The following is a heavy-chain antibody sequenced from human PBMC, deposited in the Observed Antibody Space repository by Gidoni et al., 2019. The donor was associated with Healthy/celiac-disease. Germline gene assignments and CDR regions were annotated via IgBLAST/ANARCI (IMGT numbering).Heavy chain of an antibody. J-gene: IGHJ3*02. CDR2: ISSSGSTI. Sequence: QVQLVESGGGLFKPGVSLRLSCAALGFPFSPYNMSWIRAAPGKGLEWVSDISSSGSTIYYADSVKGRFTISRDNAKNSLYLQMNSLRAEDTAVYYCASYSPGYSGYDGAFDIWGQGTMVTVSS. D-gene: IGHD5-12*01. CDR3: ASYSPGYSGYDGAFDI. V-gene: IGHV3-11*01. CDR1: GFPFSPYN.